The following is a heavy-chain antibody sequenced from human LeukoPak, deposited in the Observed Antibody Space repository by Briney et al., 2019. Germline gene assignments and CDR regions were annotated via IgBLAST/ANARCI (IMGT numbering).Heavy chain of an antibody. D-gene: IGHD4-17*01. Sequence: ASVKVSCKASGYTFTSYGISWVRQAPGQGLEWMGWISAYNGNTNYAQKLQGRVTMTTDTSTSTAYMELRSLRSDDTAVYYCAGVDYGDYVYYFDYWGQGTLVTVSS. CDR1: GYTFTSYG. CDR2: ISAYNGNT. V-gene: IGHV1-18*01. CDR3: AGVDYGDYVYYFDY. J-gene: IGHJ4*02.